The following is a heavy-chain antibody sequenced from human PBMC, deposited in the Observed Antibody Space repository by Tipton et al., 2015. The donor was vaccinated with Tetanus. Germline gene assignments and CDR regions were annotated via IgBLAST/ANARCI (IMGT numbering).Heavy chain of an antibody. V-gene: IGHV3-66*01. CDR2: IYSGGTT. CDR3: VREDGGPTLDYFDS. J-gene: IGHJ4*02. Sequence: SLRLSCAASGFTVSSNFMSWVRQAPGEGLEWVSIIYSGGTTYYADSVNGRFTISRDNSRNTLYLQMSSLRVEDTAVYYCVREDGGPTLDYFDSWGQGALVIVSA. CDR1: GFTVSSNF. D-gene: IGHD3-16*01.